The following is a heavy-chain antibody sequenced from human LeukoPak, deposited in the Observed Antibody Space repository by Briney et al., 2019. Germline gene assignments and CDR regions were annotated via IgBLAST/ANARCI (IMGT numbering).Heavy chain of an antibody. CDR3: AIANPGLPDHNRYCSGGSCYSVGGNYYGMDV. CDR1: GYTFTGYY. Sequence: ASVKVSCKASGYTFTGYYMHWVRQAPGQGLEWMGWINPNSGGANYAQKFQGWVTMTRDTSISTAYMELSRLRSDDTAVYYCAIANPGLPDHNRYCSGGSCYSVGGNYYGMDVWGQGTTVTVSS. V-gene: IGHV1-2*04. D-gene: IGHD2-15*01. CDR2: INPNSGGA. J-gene: IGHJ6*02.